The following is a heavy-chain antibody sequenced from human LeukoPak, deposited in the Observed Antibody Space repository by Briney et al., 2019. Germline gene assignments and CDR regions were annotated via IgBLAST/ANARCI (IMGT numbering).Heavy chain of an antibody. D-gene: IGHD3-16*01. CDR1: GLTFSGQW. J-gene: IGHJ4*02. Sequence: GGSLRFSCAASGLTFSGQWMNWVRQAPGQGLEWVANIKYDGSEEYYADSVKGRFTISRDNAKNSLSLQMNYVRAGDTAIYYCAYTNHLTYWGQGTLVTVSS. CDR2: IKYDGSEE. CDR3: AYTNHLTY. V-gene: IGHV3-7*01.